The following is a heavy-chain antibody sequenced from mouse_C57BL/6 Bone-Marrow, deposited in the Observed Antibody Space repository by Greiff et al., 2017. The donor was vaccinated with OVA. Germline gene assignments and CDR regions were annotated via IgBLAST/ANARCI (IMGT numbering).Heavy chain of an antibody. CDR3: ARRLRRPFWYFDV. D-gene: IGHD2-4*01. Sequence: QVHVKQPGAELVRPGSSVKLSCKASGYTFTSYWMDWVKQRPGQGLEWIGNIYPSDSETHYNQKFKDKATLTVDKSSSTAYMQLSSLTSEDSAVYYCARRLRRPFWYFDVWGTGTTVTVSS. V-gene: IGHV1-61*01. J-gene: IGHJ1*03. CDR1: GYTFTSYW. CDR2: IYPSDSET.